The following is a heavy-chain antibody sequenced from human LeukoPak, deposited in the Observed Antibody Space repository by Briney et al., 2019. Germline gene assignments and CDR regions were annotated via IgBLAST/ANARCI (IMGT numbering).Heavy chain of an antibody. CDR1: GYTFTGYY. J-gene: IGHJ4*02. CDR2: INPNSGGT. Sequence: ASVKVSCKASGYTFTGYYMHWARQAPGQGLEWMGWINPNSGGTNYAQKFQGRVTMTRDTSISTAYMELSRLRSDDTAVYYCARERRRLRGYSIDYWGQGTLVTVSS. D-gene: IGHD5-12*01. V-gene: IGHV1-2*02. CDR3: ARERRRLRGYSIDY.